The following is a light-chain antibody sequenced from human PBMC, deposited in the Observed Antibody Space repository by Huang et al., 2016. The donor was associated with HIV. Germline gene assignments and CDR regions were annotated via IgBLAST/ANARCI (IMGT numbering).Light chain of an antibody. Sequence: EIVLTQSLATPSVSPGRRNTHSCRASLSVSNNLAWYQQNPGQAPRLLIYGASTRATGIPARFAGSGSGTDFTLTISTLQSEDSAVYFCQQYNDWPHTFGQGTRLEIK. CDR3: QQYNDWPHT. CDR1: LSVSNN. J-gene: IGKJ5*01. CDR2: GAS. V-gene: IGKV3-15*01.